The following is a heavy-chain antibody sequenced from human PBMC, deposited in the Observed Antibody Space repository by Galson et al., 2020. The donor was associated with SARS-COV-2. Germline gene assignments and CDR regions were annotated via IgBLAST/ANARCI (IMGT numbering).Heavy chain of an antibody. V-gene: IGHV3-30*18. CDR1: GFTFSSYG. D-gene: IGHD3-10*01. Sequence: GESLKISCAASGFTFSSYGMHWVRQAPGKGLEWVAVISYDGSNKYYADSVKGRFTISRDNSKNTLYLQMNSLRAEDTAVYYCAKGGYYGSESYDDVGDIDYWDQGTLVSVSS. CDR3: AKGGYYGSESYDDVGDIDY. CDR2: ISYDGSNK. J-gene: IGHJ4*02.